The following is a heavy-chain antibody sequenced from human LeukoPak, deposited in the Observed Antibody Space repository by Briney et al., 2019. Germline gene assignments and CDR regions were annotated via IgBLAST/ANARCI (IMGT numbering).Heavy chain of an antibody. CDR1: GFTFSRHG. CDR2: ISNNGGST. V-gene: IGHV3-64*04. CDR3: AKDHTPYKYGYVGDY. Sequence: PGGSLRLSCSASGFTFSRHGMHWVRQAPGQGLEYVSAISNNGGSTYYADSVKGRFTISRDNSKNTLYLQMNSLRAEDTAVYYCAKDHTPYKYGYVGDYWGQGTLVTVSS. D-gene: IGHD5-18*01. J-gene: IGHJ4*02.